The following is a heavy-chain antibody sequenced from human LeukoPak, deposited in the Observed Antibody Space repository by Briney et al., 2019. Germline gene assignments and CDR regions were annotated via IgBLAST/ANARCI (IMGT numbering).Heavy chain of an antibody. CDR1: GYTFTSYD. J-gene: IGHJ4*02. CDR2: MNPNSGNT. Sequence: ASVKVSCKASGYTFTSYDINWVRQATGQGLEWMGWMNPNSGNTGYAQKLQGRVTMTRNTSISTAYMELSSLRSEDTAVYYCARDLPAYDYVWGSYRFHPPDYWGQGTLVTVSS. D-gene: IGHD3-16*01. V-gene: IGHV1-8*01. CDR3: ARDLPAYDYVWGSYRFHPPDY.